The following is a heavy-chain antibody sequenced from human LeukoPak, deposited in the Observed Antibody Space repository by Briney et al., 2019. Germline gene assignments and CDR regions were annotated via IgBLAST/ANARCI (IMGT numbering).Heavy chain of an antibody. J-gene: IGHJ4*02. V-gene: IGHV3-48*03. D-gene: IGHD3-3*01. Sequence: PGGSLRLSCAASGFTFSSYEMNWVRQAPGKGLEWVSYISSSGSTIYYAESVKGGFTISRDNAKNSLYLKMNSLRAEDTAVYYCARVRGYDFRFDYWGQGTLVTVSS. CDR3: ARVRGYDFRFDY. CDR2: ISSSGSTI. CDR1: GFTFSSYE.